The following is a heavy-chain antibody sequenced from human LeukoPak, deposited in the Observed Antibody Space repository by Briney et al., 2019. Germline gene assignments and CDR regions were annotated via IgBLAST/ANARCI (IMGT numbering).Heavy chain of an antibody. CDR1: GFTFSSYA. D-gene: IGHD5-18*01. Sequence: PGGSLRLSCAASGFTFSSYAMSWVRQAPGKGLEWIGYIYSSGSTNYNPSLKSRVAISVDTSRNQFSLKLSSVTTADTAVYYCARGYGYYFESWGQGTLVTVSS. CDR3: ARGYGYYFES. CDR2: IYSSGST. J-gene: IGHJ4*02. V-gene: IGHV4-59*03.